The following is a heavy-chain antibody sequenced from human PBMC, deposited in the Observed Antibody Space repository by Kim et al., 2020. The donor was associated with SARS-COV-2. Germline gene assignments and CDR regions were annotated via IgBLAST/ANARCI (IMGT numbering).Heavy chain of an antibody. CDR3: AREKNYDILTGYYRAYAFDI. J-gene: IGHJ3*02. CDR2: ISSSSSTI. V-gene: IGHV3-48*02. Sequence: GGSLRLSCAASGFTFSSYSMNWVRQAPGKGLEWVSYISSSSSTIYYADSVKGRFTISRDNAKNSLYLQMNSLRDEDTAVYYCAREKNYDILTGYYRAYAFDIWGQGTMVTVSS. D-gene: IGHD3-9*01. CDR1: GFTFSSYS.